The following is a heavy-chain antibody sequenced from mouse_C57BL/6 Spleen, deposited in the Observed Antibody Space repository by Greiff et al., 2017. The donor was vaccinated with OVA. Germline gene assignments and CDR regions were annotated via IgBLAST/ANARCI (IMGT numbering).Heavy chain of an antibody. D-gene: IGHD1-1*01. CDR1: GFTFSDYG. CDR3: ARTYYGSAYYAMDY. CDR2: ISSGSSTI. V-gene: IGHV5-17*01. J-gene: IGHJ4*01. Sequence: DVKLVESGGGLVKPGGSLKLSCAASGFTFSDYGMHWVRQSPEKGLEWVAYISSGSSTIYYADTVKGRFTISRDNAKNTLFLQMTSLRSEDTAMYYCARTYYGSAYYAMDYWGQGTSVTVSS.